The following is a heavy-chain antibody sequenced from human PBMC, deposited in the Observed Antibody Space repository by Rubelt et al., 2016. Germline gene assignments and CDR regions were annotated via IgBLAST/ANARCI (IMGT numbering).Heavy chain of an antibody. Sequence: AQKFQGRVTMTEDTSTDTAYMELSSLRSEDTAVYYCARESVGSGTYSSFDYWGQGTLVTVSS. D-gene: IGHD3-10*01. V-gene: IGHV1-24*01. J-gene: IGHJ4*02. CDR3: ARESVGSGTYSSFDY.